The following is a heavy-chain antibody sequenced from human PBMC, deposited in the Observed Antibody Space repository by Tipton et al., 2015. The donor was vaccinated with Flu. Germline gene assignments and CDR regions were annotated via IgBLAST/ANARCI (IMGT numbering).Heavy chain of an antibody. CDR2: IYYSGST. Sequence: TLSLTCTVSGGSISSYYWSWIRQPPGKGLEWIGYIYYSGSTNYNPSLKSRVTVSVDTSKNQFSLKLSSVTAADTAVYYCARGVPYYYDSSGTFDYWGQGTLVTVSS. J-gene: IGHJ4*02. CDR1: GGSISSYY. D-gene: IGHD3-22*01. V-gene: IGHV4-59*01. CDR3: ARGVPYYYDSSGTFDY.